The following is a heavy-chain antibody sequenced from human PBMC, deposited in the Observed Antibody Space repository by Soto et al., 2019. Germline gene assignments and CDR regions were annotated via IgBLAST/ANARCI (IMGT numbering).Heavy chain of an antibody. CDR2: IWNDGIRK. V-gene: IGHV3-33*01. CDR3: ARDDDNDANALDY. Sequence: GGSLRLSCAASGFTFSKYGMHWVRQAPGKGLEWVALIWNDGIRKVYVDSVKGRFTISRDNSRNTLDLQMNNLRDEDTAVYYCARDDDNDANALDYWGPGTLVTVSS. CDR1: GFTFSKYG. J-gene: IGHJ4*02.